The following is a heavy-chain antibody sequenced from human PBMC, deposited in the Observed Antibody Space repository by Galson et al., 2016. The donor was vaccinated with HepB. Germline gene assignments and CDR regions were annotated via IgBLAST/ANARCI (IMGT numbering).Heavy chain of an antibody. V-gene: IGHV3-33*01. CDR3: ARDLQSHFFDS. Sequence: SLRLSCAASGFPFNLWGMHWLRQAPGKGLEWLAIIGHVGNAIMYADSVKGRFTISRDNSKNPLYLQMDMLRVEDTAVYYCARDLQSHFFDSWGRGALVTVSS. J-gene: IGHJ4*02. D-gene: IGHD3-3*02. CDR2: IGHVGNAI. CDR1: GFPFNLWG.